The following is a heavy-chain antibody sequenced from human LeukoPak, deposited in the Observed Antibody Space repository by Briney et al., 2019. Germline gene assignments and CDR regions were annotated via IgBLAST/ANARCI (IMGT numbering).Heavy chain of an antibody. CDR1: GFTFTTYS. CDR3: ARGGSSHNNWFDP. CDR2: ITATSTSM. V-gene: IGHV3-21*01. J-gene: IGHJ5*02. D-gene: IGHD2-2*01. Sequence: GGSLRLSCAASGFTFTTYSMTWVRQAPGKGLEWVSSITATSTSMYYADSVKGRFTISRDNAENSLYLQMNSLRAEDTAVYYCARGGSSHNNWFDPWGQGTLVTVSS.